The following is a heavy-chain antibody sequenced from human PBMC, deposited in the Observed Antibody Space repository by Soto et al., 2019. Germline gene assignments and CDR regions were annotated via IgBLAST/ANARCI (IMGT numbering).Heavy chain of an antibody. CDR3: AGTNSSGFYFDY. Sequence: PGGSLRLSCTALRFTFSSKAMPWVRQAPGKGLEWVAVIWYDGSNKYYADSVKGRFTISRDNSKNTLYLQMNSLRAEDTAVYYCAGTNSSGFYFDYWGQGT. D-gene: IGHD6-19*01. CDR1: RFTFSSKA. J-gene: IGHJ4*02. V-gene: IGHV3-33*01. CDR2: IWYDGSNK.